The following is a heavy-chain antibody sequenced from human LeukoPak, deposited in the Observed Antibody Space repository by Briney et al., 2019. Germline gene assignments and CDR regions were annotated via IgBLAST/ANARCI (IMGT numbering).Heavy chain of an antibody. Sequence: ASVKVSCKASGYTFTGYYMHWVRQAPGQGLELMGRINPNSGGTNYAQKFQGRVTMTRDTSISTAYMELSRLRSDDTAVYYCARDSSSVNYYYYYYMDVWGKGATVTVSS. V-gene: IGHV1-2*06. CDR3: ARDSSSVNYYYYYYMDV. CDR2: INPNSGGT. CDR1: GYTFTGYY. J-gene: IGHJ6*03. D-gene: IGHD6-6*01.